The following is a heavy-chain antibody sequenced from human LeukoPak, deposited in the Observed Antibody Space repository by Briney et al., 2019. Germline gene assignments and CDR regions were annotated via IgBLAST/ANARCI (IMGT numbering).Heavy chain of an antibody. Sequence: GASVKVSCKASGYTFTSYGISWVRQAPGQGLEWMGWISAYNGNTNYAQKLQGRVTMTTDTSTSTAYMELSSLRSEDTAVYYCARVGKLSSGWSYMDVWGKGTTVTVSS. V-gene: IGHV1-18*01. J-gene: IGHJ6*03. CDR2: ISAYNGNT. D-gene: IGHD6-19*01. CDR1: GYTFTSYG. CDR3: ARVGKLSSGWSYMDV.